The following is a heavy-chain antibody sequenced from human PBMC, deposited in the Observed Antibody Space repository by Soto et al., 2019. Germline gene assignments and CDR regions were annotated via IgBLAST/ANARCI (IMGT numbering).Heavy chain of an antibody. D-gene: IGHD6-13*01. CDR2: ISSNSAYI. Sequence: PGGSLRLSCAASGFTFRSFTMNWVRQAPGKGLEWVSTISSNSAYIYYTDALRGRFTISRDNAKNSLHLQMNSLRADDTAVYYCTRDASRDSSARGWFDPWGPGTLVTV. V-gene: IGHV3-21*01. CDR1: GFTFRSFT. CDR3: TRDASRDSSARGWFDP. J-gene: IGHJ5*02.